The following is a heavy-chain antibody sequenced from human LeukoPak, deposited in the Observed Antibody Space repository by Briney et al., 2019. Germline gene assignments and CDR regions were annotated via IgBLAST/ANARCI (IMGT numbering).Heavy chain of an antibody. Sequence: ASVKVSCKASGYTFTGCYMHWVRQAPGQGLEWMGWINPNSGGTNYAQKFQGRVTMTRDTSISTAYMELSRLRSDDTAVYYCASNHLSGSYYWFDPWGQGTLVTVSS. CDR3: ASNHLSGSYYWFDP. D-gene: IGHD3-10*01. CDR1: GYTFTGCY. CDR2: INPNSGGT. J-gene: IGHJ5*02. V-gene: IGHV1-2*02.